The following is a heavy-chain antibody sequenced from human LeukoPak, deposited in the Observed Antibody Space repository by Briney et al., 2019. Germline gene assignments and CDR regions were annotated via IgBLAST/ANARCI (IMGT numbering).Heavy chain of an antibody. CDR2: INPNGGST. CDR3: ARDPSGSWQWFDY. D-gene: IGHD1-26*01. V-gene: IGHV1-46*01. J-gene: IGHJ4*02. CDR1: GYTFTGYY. Sequence: ASVKVSCKASGYTFTGYYMHWVRQAPGQGLEWMGVINPNGGSTTYAQKFQGRVTMTRDRSTTTVYMELSSLRSEDTAVYYCARDPSGSWQWFDYWGQGTLVTVSS.